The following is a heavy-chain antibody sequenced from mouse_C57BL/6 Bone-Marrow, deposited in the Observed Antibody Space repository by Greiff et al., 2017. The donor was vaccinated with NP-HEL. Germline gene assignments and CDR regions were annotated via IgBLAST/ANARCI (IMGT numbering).Heavy chain of an antibody. CDR1: GFSLTSYG. D-gene: IGHD1-1*01. CDR2: ICRGGST. V-gene: IGHV2-5*01. CDR3: AKNIPITAVVATRDYAMDY. J-gene: IGHJ4*01. Sequence: VQLQQSGPGLVQPSQSLSITCTVSGFSLTSYGVHWVRQSPGKGLEWLGVICRGGSTDYNAAFMSRLSITKDNSKSQVFFKMNSLQADDTAIYYCAKNIPITAVVATRDYAMDYWGQGTSVTVSS.